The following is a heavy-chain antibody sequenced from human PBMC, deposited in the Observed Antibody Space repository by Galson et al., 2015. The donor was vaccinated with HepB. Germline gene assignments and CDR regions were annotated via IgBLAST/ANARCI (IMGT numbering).Heavy chain of an antibody. Sequence: SLRLSCAASGFTFSIYSMYWVRQAPGKGLEWVSYISGSGTTIYQADSVKGRFTISRDNAKNLLFLQMNSLRSEDTAVYYCARQGEFCSSGSCYQYYFDYWSQGTLVTVSS. CDR2: ISGSGTTI. J-gene: IGHJ4*02. CDR3: ARQGEFCSSGSCYQYYFDY. D-gene: IGHD2-15*01. CDR1: GFTFSIYS. V-gene: IGHV3-48*04.